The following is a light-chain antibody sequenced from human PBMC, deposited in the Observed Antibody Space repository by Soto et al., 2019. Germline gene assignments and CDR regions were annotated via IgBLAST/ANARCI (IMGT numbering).Light chain of an antibody. CDR3: QQYNNWPRT. CDR1: QSVSSS. Sequence: EIVMTQSPATLSVSPGEKATLSCRASQSVSSSLAWYQQKPGQAPRLLIYGASTRATVIPARFSGSGSGTEFTLTISSLQSEDFATYYCQQYNNWPRTFGQGTQLEIK. J-gene: IGKJ2*01. V-gene: IGKV3-15*01. CDR2: GAS.